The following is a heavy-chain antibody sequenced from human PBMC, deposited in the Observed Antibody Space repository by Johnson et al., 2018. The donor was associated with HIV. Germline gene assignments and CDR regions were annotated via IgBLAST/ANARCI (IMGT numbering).Heavy chain of an antibody. J-gene: IGHJ3*02. Sequence: VQLVESGGGLIQRGGSLRLSCAASGFTVSSNYMSWVRQAPGKGLEWVSVIYSGGSTYYADSVKGRFTISRDNSKNTLYLQMNSLRAEDTAVYYCARSYPGSASVYRDAFDIWGQGTMVTVSS. D-gene: IGHD4-11*01. CDR1: GFTVSSNY. CDR2: IYSGGST. V-gene: IGHV3-53*01. CDR3: ARSYPGSASVYRDAFDI.